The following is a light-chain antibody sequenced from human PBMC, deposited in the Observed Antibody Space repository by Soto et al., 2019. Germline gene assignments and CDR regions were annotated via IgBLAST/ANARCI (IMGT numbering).Light chain of an antibody. CDR2: DAS. V-gene: IGKV1-5*01. Sequence: DIQMTQSPSTLSASVGDRVTITVRASQSISSWLAWYQQKTGRAPSLLIYDASSLHSGVPSRFSGSGSGTEFTLTISSLQPDDFATYYCQQYNTYPITFGQGTRLEI. J-gene: IGKJ5*01. CDR3: QQYNTYPIT. CDR1: QSISSW.